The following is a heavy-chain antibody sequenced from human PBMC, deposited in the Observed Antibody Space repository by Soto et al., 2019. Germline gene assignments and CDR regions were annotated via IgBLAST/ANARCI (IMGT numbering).Heavy chain of an antibody. Sequence: GGSLRLSCAASGFTFSTSWMTWVRQAPGKGLEWVANIKEDGSENYYVDSVKGRFTISRDNAKNSLYLQMNSLRVEDTAVYYCARDFMPHYWGKGPLATVSS. CDR1: GFTFSTSW. J-gene: IGHJ4*02. V-gene: IGHV3-7*01. CDR3: ARDFMPHY. D-gene: IGHD2-2*01. CDR2: IKEDGSEN.